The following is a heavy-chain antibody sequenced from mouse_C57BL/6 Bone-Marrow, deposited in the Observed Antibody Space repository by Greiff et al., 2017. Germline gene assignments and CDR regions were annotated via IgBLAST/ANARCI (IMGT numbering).Heavy chain of an antibody. CDR3: ARGYYGSSSWFAY. CDR2: INPYNGGT. V-gene: IGHV1-19*01. Sequence: VQLQQSGPVLVKPGASVKMSCKASGYTFTDYYMNWVKQSHGKSLEWIGVINPYNGGTSYNQKFKGKATLTVDKSSSTAYMELNSLTSEDSAVYYGARGYYGSSSWFAYWGQGTLVTVSA. CDR1: GYTFTDYY. D-gene: IGHD1-1*01. J-gene: IGHJ3*01.